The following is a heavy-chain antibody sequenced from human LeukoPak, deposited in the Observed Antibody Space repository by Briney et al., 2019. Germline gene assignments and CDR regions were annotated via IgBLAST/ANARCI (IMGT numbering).Heavy chain of an antibody. D-gene: IGHD6-19*01. Sequence: GGSLRLSCTASGFTFSGHWTTWVRQPPGKGLEWVANIKEDGSVKYYVDSVKGRFTISRDNTKNALYLQMNSLRADDTAVYFCARDSTWLLDYWGQGTLITVSS. V-gene: IGHV3-7*03. CDR1: GFTFSGHW. J-gene: IGHJ4*02. CDR3: ARDSTWLLDY. CDR2: IKEDGSVK.